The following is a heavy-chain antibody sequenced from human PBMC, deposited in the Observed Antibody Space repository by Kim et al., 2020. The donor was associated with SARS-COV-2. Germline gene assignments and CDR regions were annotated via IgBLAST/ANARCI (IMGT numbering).Heavy chain of an antibody. CDR1: GGSFSGYY. D-gene: IGHD3-10*01. CDR2: VNHGGDT. Sequence: SETLSLTCAVYGGSFSGYYWGWIRQPPGKGLEWIGEVNHGGDTNYNPSLKSRVTISVDTSNNQFSLRLTSMTAADTGVYYCARGRGSGSYCNGYWGQGTLVTVSS. V-gene: IGHV4-34*01. CDR3: ARGRGSGSYCNGY. J-gene: IGHJ4*02.